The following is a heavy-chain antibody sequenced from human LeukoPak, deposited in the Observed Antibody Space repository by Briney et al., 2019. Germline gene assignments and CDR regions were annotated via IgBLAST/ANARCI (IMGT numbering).Heavy chain of an antibody. CDR2: IDMSWST. Sequence: SETLSLTCSVSSGSISSYYWSWIRRPAGKGLEWIGHIDMSWSTNYNPSLKSRVTMSVDTSKNQFSLNLSSVTAADTAIYYCARLVAAAGYNWFDPWGQGTLVTVSS. V-gene: IGHV4-4*07. D-gene: IGHD6-13*01. J-gene: IGHJ5*02. CDR3: ARLVAAAGYNWFDP. CDR1: SGSISSYY.